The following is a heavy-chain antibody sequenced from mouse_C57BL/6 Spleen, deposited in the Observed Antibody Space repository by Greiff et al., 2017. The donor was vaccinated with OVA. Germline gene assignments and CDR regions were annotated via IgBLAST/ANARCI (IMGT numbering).Heavy chain of an antibody. CDR2: IHPSDSDT. D-gene: IGHD2-5*01. V-gene: IGHV1-74*01. CDR1: GYTFTSYW. J-gene: IGHJ1*03. CDR3: AIELYSNYVYWYFDV. Sequence: QVQLQQPGAELVKPGASVKVSCKASGYTFTSYWMHWVKQRPGQGLEWIGRIHPSDSDTNYNQKFKGKATLTVDKSSSTAYMQLSSLTVEDSAVYDCAIELYSNYVYWYFDVWGTGTTVTVSA.